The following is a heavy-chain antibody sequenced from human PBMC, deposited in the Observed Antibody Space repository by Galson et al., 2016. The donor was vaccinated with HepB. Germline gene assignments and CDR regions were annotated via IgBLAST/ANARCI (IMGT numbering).Heavy chain of an antibody. CDR2: ISGSGGNR. CDR3: ARSSSSSNWRGHYCFDY. CDR1: GFMFSSHG. Sequence: SLRLSCAGSGFMFSSHGMSWVRQAPGKGLEWVSSISGSGGNRYYADSVKGRFTISRDNSKSTLYLQMHSLRADDTAVYYCARSSSSSNWRGHYCFDYWGQGTQVTVSS. D-gene: IGHD6-13*01. J-gene: IGHJ4*02. V-gene: IGHV3-23*01.